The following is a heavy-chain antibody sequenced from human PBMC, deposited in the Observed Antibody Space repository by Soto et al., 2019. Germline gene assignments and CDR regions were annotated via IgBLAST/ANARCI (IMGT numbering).Heavy chain of an antibody. CDR1: GFTFDDFA. V-gene: IGHV3-9*01. Sequence: QLVESGGGLVQPGRSLRLSCAASGFTFDDFAMHWVRQAPGKGLEWISGINWNSGDIDYADSVRGRFTISRDNAKNALYLQMTSVRAEDAAFYDCVKDFGASGAYWDFDLWGRGTLVTVSS. D-gene: IGHD2-8*02. J-gene: IGHJ2*01. CDR2: INWNSGDI. CDR3: VKDFGASGAYWDFDL.